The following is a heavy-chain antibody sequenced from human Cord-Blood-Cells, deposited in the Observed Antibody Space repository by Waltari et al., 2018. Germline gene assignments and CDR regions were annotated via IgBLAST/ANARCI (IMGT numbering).Heavy chain of an antibody. D-gene: IGHD6-6*01. Sequence: QVQLQQWGAGLLKPSETLSLTCAVYGGSFSGYYWSWIRQPPGKGLEWIGEIKHSGSTNHNPPLKSRVTISVDTSKNQFSLKLSSVTAADTAVYYCARGGEQLIYWYFDLWGRGTLVTVSS. J-gene: IGHJ2*01. CDR3: ARGGEQLIYWYFDL. V-gene: IGHV4-34*01. CDR1: GGSFSGYY. CDR2: IKHSGST.